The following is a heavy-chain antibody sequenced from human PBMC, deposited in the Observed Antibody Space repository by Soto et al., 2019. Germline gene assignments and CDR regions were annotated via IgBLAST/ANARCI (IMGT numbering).Heavy chain of an antibody. D-gene: IGHD2-15*01. CDR3: TTVAVVDVHSDY. CDR2: IKRKTDGGTA. V-gene: IGHV3-15*01. CDR1: GLTLSDAW. Sequence: GSLSLSWAVAGLTLSDAWMSWVRQAPGKGLEWVGRIKRKTDGGTADYPAPVKGRFTISRDDSENMLYLQMNSLKTEDTAVYYCTTVAVVDVHSDYWGQGTLVTVSS. J-gene: IGHJ4*02.